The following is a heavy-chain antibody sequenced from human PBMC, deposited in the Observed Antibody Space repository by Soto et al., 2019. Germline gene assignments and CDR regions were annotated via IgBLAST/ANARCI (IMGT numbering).Heavy chain of an antibody. CDR2: IYSGGST. Sequence: EVQLVESGGGLVQPGGSLRLSCAVSGLTVSSNYMSWVRQAPGKGLEWVSVIYSGGSTNNAAYVKGRFTISRDNSKNTLYLQMNSLRAEDTAVYYCERDFYYYGSGTMGGYFDYWGQGTLVTVSS. CDR1: GLTVSSNY. CDR3: ERDFYYYGSGTMGGYFDY. D-gene: IGHD3-10*01. J-gene: IGHJ4*02. V-gene: IGHV3-66*01.